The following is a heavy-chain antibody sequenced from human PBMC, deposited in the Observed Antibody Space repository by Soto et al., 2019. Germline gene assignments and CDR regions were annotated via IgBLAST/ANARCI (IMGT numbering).Heavy chain of an antibody. V-gene: IGHV1-46*01. CDR3: ARDYCTNGVCYPYYYYGMDV. J-gene: IGHJ6*02. CDR1: GYTFTSYY. D-gene: IGHD2-8*01. CDR2: INPSGGST. Sequence: WASVKVSCKASGYTFTSYYMHWVRQAPGQGLEWMGIINPSGGSTSYAQKFQGRVTMTRDTSTSTVYMELSSLRSEDTAVYYCARDYCTNGVCYPYYYYGMDVWGQGTTVTVSS.